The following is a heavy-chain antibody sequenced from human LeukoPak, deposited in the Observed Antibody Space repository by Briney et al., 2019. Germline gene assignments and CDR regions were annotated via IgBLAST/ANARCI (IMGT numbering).Heavy chain of an antibody. D-gene: IGHD2/OR15-2a*01. Sequence: SETLSLTCTVSSGSISRDYWSWIRQPPGEGLEGIGYIYYSGTTNYNPSLKSRVTMSVDPSRKLFSLKLSSVTAAETAVYYCARSKYYFDYWGQGTLVTVSS. V-gene: IGHV4-59*01. CDR3: ARSKYYFDY. CDR2: IYYSGTT. CDR1: SGSISRDY. J-gene: IGHJ4*02.